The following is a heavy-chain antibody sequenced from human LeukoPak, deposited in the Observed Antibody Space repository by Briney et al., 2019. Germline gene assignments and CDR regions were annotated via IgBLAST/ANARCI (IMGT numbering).Heavy chain of an antibody. J-gene: IGHJ4*02. CDR1: GGTFSSYA. V-gene: IGHV1-69*05. CDR3: ARDSFNCTNGVCSLSDY. Sequence: GSSVKVSCKASGGTFSSYAISWVRQAPGQGLEWMGGIIPIFGTANYAQKFQGRVTITTDESTSTAYMELSSLRSEDTAVYYCARDSFNCTNGVCSLSDYWGQGTLVTVSS. D-gene: IGHD2-8*01. CDR2: IIPIFGTA.